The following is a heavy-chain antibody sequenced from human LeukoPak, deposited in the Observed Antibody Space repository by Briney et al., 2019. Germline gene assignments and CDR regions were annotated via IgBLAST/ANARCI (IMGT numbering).Heavy chain of an antibody. CDR2: ISSSSSYI. D-gene: IGHD4-17*01. CDR3: ARDRYGDPLNWFDP. CDR1: GFIFSSYS. J-gene: IGHJ5*02. V-gene: IGHV3-21*01. Sequence: PGGSLRLSCAASGFIFSSYSMNWVRQAPGKGLEWVSSISSSSSYIYYADSVKGRFTISRDNAKNSLYLQMNSLRAEDTAVYYCARDRYGDPLNWFDPWGQGTLVTVSS.